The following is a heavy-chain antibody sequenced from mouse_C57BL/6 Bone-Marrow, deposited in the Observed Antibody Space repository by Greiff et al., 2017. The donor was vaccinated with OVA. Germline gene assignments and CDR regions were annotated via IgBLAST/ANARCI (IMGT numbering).Heavy chain of an antibody. CDR3: AIRDYDGYYYWYFDV. V-gene: IGHV1-74*01. D-gene: IGHD2-3*01. CDR2: IHPSDSDT. CDR1: GYTFTSYW. Sequence: QVQLKQPGAELVKPGASVKVSCKASGYTFTSYWMHWVKQRPGQGLEWIGRIHPSDSDTNYNQKFKGKATLTVDKSSSTAYMQLSSLTSEDSAVYYCAIRDYDGYYYWYFDVWGTGTTVTVSS. J-gene: IGHJ1*03.